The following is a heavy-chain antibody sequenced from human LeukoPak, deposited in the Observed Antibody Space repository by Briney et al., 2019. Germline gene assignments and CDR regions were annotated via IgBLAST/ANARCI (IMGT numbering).Heavy chain of an antibody. V-gene: IGHV3-9*01. Sequence: GRSLRLSCTASGFTFDDYAMHWVRQAPGKGLEWVSGISWSSGSLGYADSVKGRFIISRDNAKNCLYLQMNSLRAEDTAVYYCARVHSSSSHFDCWGQGTLVTVSS. CDR2: ISWSSGSL. J-gene: IGHJ4*02. CDR1: GFTFDDYA. CDR3: ARVHSSSSHFDC. D-gene: IGHD6-6*01.